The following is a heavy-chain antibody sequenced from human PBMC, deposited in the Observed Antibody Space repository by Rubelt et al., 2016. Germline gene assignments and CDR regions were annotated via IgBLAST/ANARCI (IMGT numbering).Heavy chain of an antibody. D-gene: IGHD5-12*01. J-gene: IGHJ6*02. CDR2: INHSGSI. Sequence: QVQLQQWGAGLLKPSETLSLTCAVYGGSFSGYYWSWIRQPPGKGLEWIGEINHSGSINYNPSLKTRVTISVDTSENQFFLKLTSGTAADPARYYGARATRGFDFGHGYYYGMDVWGQGTTVTVSS. CDR3: ARATRGFDFGHGYYYGMDV. CDR1: GGSFSGYY. V-gene: IGHV4-34*01.